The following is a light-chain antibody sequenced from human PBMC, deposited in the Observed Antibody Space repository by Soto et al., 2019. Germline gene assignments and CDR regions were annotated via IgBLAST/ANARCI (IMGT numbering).Light chain of an antibody. Sequence: IVMSQSPATLSVSPGDRATLSCRARLSIRRDLAWFRPKPAQAPRLLIYGASTTTTGIPATFSGSGSGTDYSLTISSVQSDDIAVYFCQQYNVWPQAFGQGTKVEIK. CDR1: LSIRRD. CDR2: GAS. CDR3: QQYNVWPQA. V-gene: IGKV3-15*01. J-gene: IGKJ1*01.